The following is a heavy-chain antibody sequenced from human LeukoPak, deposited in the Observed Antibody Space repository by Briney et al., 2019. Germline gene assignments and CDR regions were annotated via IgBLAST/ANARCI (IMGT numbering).Heavy chain of an antibody. CDR2: IYDSGTT. D-gene: IGHD3-9*01. Sequence: TSETLSLTCTVSGGSISSSSYYWGWIRQPPGKGLEWIGSIYDSGTTYYNPSLRSRVTISVDTSKNQFSLKLSSVTAADTAVYYCARDRDYDILTGYSTFDCWGQGTLVTVSS. V-gene: IGHV4-39*07. CDR1: GGSISSSSYY. J-gene: IGHJ4*02. CDR3: ARDRDYDILTGYSTFDC.